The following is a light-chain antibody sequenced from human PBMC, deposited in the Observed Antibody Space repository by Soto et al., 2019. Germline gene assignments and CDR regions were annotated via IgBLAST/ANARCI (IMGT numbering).Light chain of an antibody. CDR1: QSVSSY. V-gene: IGKV3-11*01. Sequence: EIVLTQSPATLSLSPGERATLSCRASQSVSSYLAWYQQKPGQAPRLLIYDASNRATGIPARFSGSGSGTDFTLTISSLEPADFAVYYCQQRSNWPRGYTFGQGTKLEI. J-gene: IGKJ2*01. CDR3: QQRSNWPRGYT. CDR2: DAS.